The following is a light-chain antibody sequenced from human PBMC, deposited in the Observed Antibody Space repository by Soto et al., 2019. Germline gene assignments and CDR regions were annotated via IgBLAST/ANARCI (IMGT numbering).Light chain of an antibody. V-gene: IGKV1-9*01. Sequence: IQLTQSPSSLSASVGDRVTITCRASQGISSYLAWYQQKPGKAPKFMIYAASTLQRGVQSRFSGSGSGTDFTLTISSLQPEDFATYFCQQLNSYPPTFGQGTELEIK. J-gene: IGKJ2*01. CDR1: QGISSY. CDR3: QQLNSYPPT. CDR2: AAS.